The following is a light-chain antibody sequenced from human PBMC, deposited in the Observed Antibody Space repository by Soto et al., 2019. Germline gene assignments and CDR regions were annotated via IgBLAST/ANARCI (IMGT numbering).Light chain of an antibody. J-gene: IGLJ2*01. CDR1: SSDVGGYNY. CDR3: NSYTSASTVL. CDR2: EVN. V-gene: IGLV2-14*01. Sequence: QSALTQPASVSGSPGQSITISCTGTSSDVGGYNYVSWYQQHPGKVPKLLIYEVNNRPSGVSNRFSGSKSGNTASLTISGLQVEDEADYYCNSYTSASTVLFGGGTKLTVL.